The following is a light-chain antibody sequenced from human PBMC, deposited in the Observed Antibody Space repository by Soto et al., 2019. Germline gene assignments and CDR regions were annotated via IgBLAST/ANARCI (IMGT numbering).Light chain of an antibody. V-gene: IGKV3D-15*01. CDR2: GAS. CDR1: QSVGSN. CDR3: QQLNTYLIT. J-gene: IGKJ5*01. Sequence: EIILTQSPVTLSVSPGERATLSCRASQSVGSNLAWYQQKPGQAPRLLIYGASSRATGIPDRFSGSGSGTDFTLTISRLEPEDFATYYCQQLNTYLITFGQGTRLEIK.